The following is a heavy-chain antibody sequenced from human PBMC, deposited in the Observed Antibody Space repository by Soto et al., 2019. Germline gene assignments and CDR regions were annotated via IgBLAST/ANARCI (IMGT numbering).Heavy chain of an antibody. Sequence: VGSLRLSCAASGFTFNTYGMHWVRQAPGKGLEWVALIWFDGSDKYYADSVKGRFTISRDNSKNTLHLQMNSLRAEDTAVYYCARLYCSSSSCYSVGAFDIRGQGTMVTVSS. CDR3: ARLYCSSSSCYSVGAFDI. V-gene: IGHV3-33*01. J-gene: IGHJ3*02. D-gene: IGHD2-2*01. CDR2: IWFDGSDK. CDR1: GFTFNTYG.